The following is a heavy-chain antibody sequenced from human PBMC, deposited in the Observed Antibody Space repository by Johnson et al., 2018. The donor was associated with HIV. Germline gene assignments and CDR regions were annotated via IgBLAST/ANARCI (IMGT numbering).Heavy chain of an antibody. CDR3: AREGVGVNAFDI. Sequence: VQLVESGGGVVQPGRSLRLSCAASGFTFSTYGMHWVRQAPGKGLEWVAVMWYDGSNKYYADSVKGRFTVSRDNSKNTLYLQMGSLRAEDMAVYYCAREGVGVNAFDIWGQGTMVTVSS. V-gene: IGHV3-30*19. CDR1: GFTFSTYG. J-gene: IGHJ3*02. D-gene: IGHD1-26*01. CDR2: MWYDGSNK.